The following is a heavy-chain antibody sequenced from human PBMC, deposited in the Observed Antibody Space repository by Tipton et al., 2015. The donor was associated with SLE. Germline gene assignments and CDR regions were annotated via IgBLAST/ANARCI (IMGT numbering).Heavy chain of an antibody. J-gene: IGHJ2*01. V-gene: IGHV4-34*12. Sequence: TLSLTCNVYGDSLSGHYWSWIRQTPGKGLEWMGEVFRGGSTNYNPSLESRVTISVDMSQNQFSLKLSSVTAADTAVYYCARVSPDWYFDLWGRGTLVTVSS. CDR1: GDSLSGHY. CDR2: VFRGGST. CDR3: ARVSPDWYFDL.